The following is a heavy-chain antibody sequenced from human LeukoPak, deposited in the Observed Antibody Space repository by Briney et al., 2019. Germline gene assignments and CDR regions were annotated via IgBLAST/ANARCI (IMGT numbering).Heavy chain of an antibody. J-gene: IGHJ5*02. CDR3: AVIVVVPAATSTNWFDH. Sequence: VASVKVSCKASGGTFTSYAISWVRQAPGQGLEWMGGIIPIFGTANYAQKFQGRVTITADESTSTAYMELSSLRSEDTAEYYCAVIVVVPAATSTNWFDHWGQGTLVTVSS. CDR2: IIPIFGTA. V-gene: IGHV1-69*13. D-gene: IGHD2-2*01. CDR1: GGTFTSYA.